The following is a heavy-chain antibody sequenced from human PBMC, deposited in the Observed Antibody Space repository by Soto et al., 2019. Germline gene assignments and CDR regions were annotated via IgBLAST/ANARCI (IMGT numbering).Heavy chain of an antibody. D-gene: IGHD3-9*01. V-gene: IGHV3-72*01. Sequence: PGGSLRLSCAASGFTFSDHFIDWVRQAPGKGLEWVGRSKNKGNSYVTEYAASVRGRFTISRDDSKSSVFLHMGSLISEDTAVYYCTRALSGTTGSYVYYGLDVWGQGTTVTV. CDR2: SKNKGNSYVT. J-gene: IGHJ6*02. CDR1: GFTFSDHF. CDR3: TRALSGTTGSYVYYGLDV.